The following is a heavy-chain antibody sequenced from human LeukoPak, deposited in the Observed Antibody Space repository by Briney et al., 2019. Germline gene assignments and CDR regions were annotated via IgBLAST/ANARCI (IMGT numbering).Heavy chain of an antibody. J-gene: IGHJ4*02. CDR1: GFTFSSYW. Sequence: GGSLRLSCAASGFTFSSYWMSWVRQAPGKGLEWVANIKQDGSEKYYVDSVKGRFTISRDNAKNSLYLQMNSLRAEDTAVYYCARGRDRGNYAPLGYWGQGTLVTVSS. CDR2: IKQDGSEK. V-gene: IGHV3-7*01. D-gene: IGHD1-7*01. CDR3: ARGRDRGNYAPLGY.